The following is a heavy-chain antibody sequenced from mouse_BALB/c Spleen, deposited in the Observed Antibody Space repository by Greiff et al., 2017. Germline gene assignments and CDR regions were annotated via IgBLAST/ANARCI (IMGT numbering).Heavy chain of an antibody. Sequence: EVKVVESGGGLVKPGGSLKLSCAASGFTFSSYAMSWVRQTPEKRLEWVASISSGGSTYYPDSVKGRFTISRDNARNILYLQMSSLRSEDTAMYYCARIYYGDDWFAYWGQGTLVTVSA. V-gene: IGHV5-6-5*01. D-gene: IGHD2-13*01. CDR3: ARIYYGDDWFAY. CDR2: ISSGGST. J-gene: IGHJ3*01. CDR1: GFTFSSYA.